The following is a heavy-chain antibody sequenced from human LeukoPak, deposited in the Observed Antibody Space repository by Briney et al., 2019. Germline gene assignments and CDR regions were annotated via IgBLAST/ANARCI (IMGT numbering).Heavy chain of an antibody. V-gene: IGHV4-34*01. J-gene: IGHJ6*02. CDR3: ARENIVVVPAATYYYYYGMDV. D-gene: IGHD2-2*01. CDR2: INHSGST. CDR1: GGSFSGYY. Sequence: PSETLSLTCAVYGGSFSGYYWSWIRQPPGRGLEWIGEINHSGSTNYNPSLKSRVTISVDTSKIQFSLKLSSVTAADTAVYYCARENIVVVPAATYYYYYGMDVWGQGTTVTVSS.